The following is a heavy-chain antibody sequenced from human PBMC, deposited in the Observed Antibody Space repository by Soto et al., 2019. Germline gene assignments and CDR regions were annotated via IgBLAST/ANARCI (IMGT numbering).Heavy chain of an antibody. J-gene: IGHJ6*03. D-gene: IGHD6-6*01. CDR1: GFTLSNYA. Sequence: EVQLVESGGGLAQPGGSLRLSCAASGFTLSNYAMGWVRQAPGKGLEYVSGISGNGGSTYYANSVKDRFTISRDNSKNTLYLQMGSLRPEDMAVYYCARRARPDFYYMDVWGKGTTVTVSS. CDR3: ARRARPDFYYMDV. V-gene: IGHV3-64*01. CDR2: ISGNGGST.